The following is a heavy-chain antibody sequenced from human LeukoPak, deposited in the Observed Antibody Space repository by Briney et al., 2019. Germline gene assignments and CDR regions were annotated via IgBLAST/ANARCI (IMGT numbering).Heavy chain of an antibody. V-gene: IGHV4-31*03. Sequence: SQTLSLTCTVSGGSISSGGYYWSWIRQHPGKGLEWIGYIYYSGSTYYNPSLKSRVTISVDTSKNQFSLKLSSVTAADTAVYYCARTTQLPERGDAFDIWGQGTMVTVSP. CDR3: ARTTQLPERGDAFDI. D-gene: IGHD2-2*01. CDR2: IYYSGST. J-gene: IGHJ3*02. CDR1: GGSISSGGYY.